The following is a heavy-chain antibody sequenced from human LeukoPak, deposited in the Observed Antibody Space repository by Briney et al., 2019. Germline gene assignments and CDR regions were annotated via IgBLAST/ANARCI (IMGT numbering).Heavy chain of an antibody. J-gene: IGHJ4*02. Sequence: PGGSLRLSCAASGFTFSSYSMNWVRQAPGKGLEWVSSISSSSSYIYYADSVKGRFTISRDNAKNSLYLQMNSLRAEDTAVYYCARGNTIAVAFDYWGQGTLVTVSS. CDR3: ARGNTIAVAFDY. CDR2: ISSSSSYI. D-gene: IGHD6-19*01. V-gene: IGHV3-21*01. CDR1: GFTFSSYS.